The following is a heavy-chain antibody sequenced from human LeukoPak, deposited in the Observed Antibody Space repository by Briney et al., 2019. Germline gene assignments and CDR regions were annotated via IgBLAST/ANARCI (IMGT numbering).Heavy chain of an antibody. J-gene: IGHJ4*02. CDR1: GGSISSGDYY. Sequence: SQTLSLTCTVSGGSISSGDYYWSWIRQPPGKGLEWIGYIYYSGSTYYNPSLKSRVTISVDTSKNQFSLKLSSVTAADTAVYYCAREDPSNWNGGGYFDYWGQGTLVTVSS. V-gene: IGHV4-30-4*01. CDR2: IYYSGST. D-gene: IGHD1-20*01. CDR3: AREDPSNWNGGGYFDY.